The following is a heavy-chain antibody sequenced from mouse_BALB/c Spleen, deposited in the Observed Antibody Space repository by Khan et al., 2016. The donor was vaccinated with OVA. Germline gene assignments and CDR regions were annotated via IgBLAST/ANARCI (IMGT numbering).Heavy chain of an antibody. CDR2: INSNGGST. J-gene: IGHJ2*01. Sequence: EVELVESGGGLVQPGGSLKLSCAASGFTFSSYGMSWVRPTPDKRLELVATINSNGGSTYYPDSVKGRFTISRDNAKNTLYLQMSSLKSEDTAMXYCARMARTINWGQGTTLTVSS. CDR3: ARMARTIN. V-gene: IGHV5-6-3*01. CDR1: GFTFSSYG.